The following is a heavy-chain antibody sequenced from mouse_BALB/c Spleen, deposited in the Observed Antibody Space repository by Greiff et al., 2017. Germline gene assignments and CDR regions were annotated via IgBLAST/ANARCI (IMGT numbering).Heavy chain of an antibody. CDR3: ARSGYDGYYYAMDY. D-gene: IGHD2-2*01. CDR2: INPSSGYT. Sequence: QVQLKQSAAELARPGASVKMSCKASGYTFTSYTMHWVKQRPGQGLEWIGYINPSSGYTEYNQKFKDKTTLTADKSSSTAYMQLSSLTSEDSAVYYCARSGYDGYYYAMDYWGQGTSVTVSA. V-gene: IGHV1-4*02. CDR1: GYTFTSYT. J-gene: IGHJ4*01.